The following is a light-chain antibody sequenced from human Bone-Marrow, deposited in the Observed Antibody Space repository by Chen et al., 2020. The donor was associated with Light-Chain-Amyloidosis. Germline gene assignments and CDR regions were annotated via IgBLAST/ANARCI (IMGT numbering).Light chain of an antibody. J-gene: IGLJ3*02. V-gene: IGLV6-57*01. CDR3: QSYQGSSQGV. CDR2: EDD. CDR1: SGSIATNY. Sequence: NFMLTQPHSVSESPGKTVIISCTRSSGSIATNYVQWYQQRPGSSPTTVIYEDDQRPSGVPDRVSGSSDRSSNSASLTSSGLKTEDEADYYCQSYQGSSQGVFGGGTKMTVL.